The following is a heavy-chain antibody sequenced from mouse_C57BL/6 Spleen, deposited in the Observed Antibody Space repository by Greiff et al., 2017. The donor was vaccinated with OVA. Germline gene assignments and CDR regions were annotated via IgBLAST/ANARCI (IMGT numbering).Heavy chain of an antibody. CDR2: IDPSDSYT. J-gene: IGHJ4*01. Sequence: QVQLQQPGAELVKPEASVKLSCKASGYTFTSYWMQWVKQRPGQGLEWIGEIDPSDSYTNYNQKFKGKATLTVDTTSSTAYMQLSSLTSEDSAVYYCAREVADAMDYWGQGTSVTVSS. CDR3: AREVADAMDY. D-gene: IGHD1-1*01. CDR1: GYTFTSYW. V-gene: IGHV1-50*01.